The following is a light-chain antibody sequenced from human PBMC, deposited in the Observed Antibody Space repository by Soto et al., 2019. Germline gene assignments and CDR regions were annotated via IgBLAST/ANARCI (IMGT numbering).Light chain of an antibody. Sequence: EIVLTQSPATLYVSPGDRATLSCRASQIITNNSAWYQQKPHQAPSLLIYGASARATVIPARFSGSGSGTEFILTISSVEYEDFAIYYYQQHNYWRTFGQGTRLEIK. CDR1: QIITNN. J-gene: IGKJ5*01. CDR3: QQHNYWRT. V-gene: IGKV3-15*01. CDR2: GAS.